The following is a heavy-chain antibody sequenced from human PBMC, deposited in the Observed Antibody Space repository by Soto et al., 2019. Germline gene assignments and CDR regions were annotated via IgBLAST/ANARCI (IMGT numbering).Heavy chain of an antibody. CDR1: GYRLTELS. Sequence: ASVKVSCKVSGYRLTELSMHWVRLAPGKGLEWMGGFDPEDGETIYAQKFQGRVIMTEDTSTDTAYMGLSRLRSEDTAVYYCARVLDIVVVPRGMDVWGQGTTVTVS. J-gene: IGHJ6*02. D-gene: IGHD2-2*01. V-gene: IGHV1-24*01. CDR2: FDPEDGET. CDR3: ARVLDIVVVPRGMDV.